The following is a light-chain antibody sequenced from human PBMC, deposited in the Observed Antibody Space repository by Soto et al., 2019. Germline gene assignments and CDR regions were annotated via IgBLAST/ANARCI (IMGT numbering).Light chain of an antibody. CDR1: TGAVTSGHW. CDR2: RTS. J-gene: IGLJ1*01. Sequence: QTVVTQEPSLTVSPGGTVTLTCASSTGAVTSGHWPNWFQQKPGQAPRSLIYRTSHKHSWTPARFSGSLLGGKAALTLSGVQPEDEAEYYCLLFFGVSQGVFGTGTKLTVL. V-gene: IGLV7-43*01. CDR3: LLFFGVSQGV.